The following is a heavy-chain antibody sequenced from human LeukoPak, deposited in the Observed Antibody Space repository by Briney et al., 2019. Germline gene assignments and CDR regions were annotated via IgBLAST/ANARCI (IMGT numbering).Heavy chain of an antibody. CDR1: GFTFSNAW. D-gene: IGHD3-3*01. J-gene: IGHJ3*02. CDR2: IKSKTDGGTT. CDR3: RAWSGYYHDAFDI. Sequence: GGSLRLSCAASGFTFSNAWMSWVRQAPGKGLEWVGRIKSKTDGGTTDYAAPVKGRFTISRDDSKNTLYLQMNSLKTEDTAVHYCRAWSGYYHDAFDIWGQGTMVTVSS. V-gene: IGHV3-15*01.